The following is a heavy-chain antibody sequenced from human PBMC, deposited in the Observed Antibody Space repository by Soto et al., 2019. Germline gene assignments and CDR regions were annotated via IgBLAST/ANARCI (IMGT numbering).Heavy chain of an antibody. D-gene: IGHD6-13*01. CDR2: ISSSSTYI. J-gene: IGHJ4*02. CDR1: GITFSNYT. V-gene: IGHV3-21*06. Sequence: PGGSLRLSCAASGITFSNYTMNWFRQSPGKGLEWVSSISSSSTYIYYADSVKGRFTISRDNAKYSLFLQMNSLRAEDTALYYCARGLIAAAGRATDYWGQGTLVTVSS. CDR3: ARGLIAAAGRATDY.